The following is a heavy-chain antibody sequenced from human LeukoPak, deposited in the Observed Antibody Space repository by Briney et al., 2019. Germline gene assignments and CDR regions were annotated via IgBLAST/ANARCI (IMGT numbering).Heavy chain of an antibody. Sequence: PGGSLRLSCTASGFTFGDYAMIWVRQAPGKGLEWVGFIRSKAYGGTTEYAASVKGRFTISRDDSKSIAYLQMNSLKTEDTAVYYCTRDNSRYYYGSLGMDVWGQGTTVTVSS. J-gene: IGHJ6*02. CDR2: IRSKAYGGTT. V-gene: IGHV3-49*04. CDR1: GFTFGDYA. CDR3: TRDNSRYYYGSLGMDV. D-gene: IGHD3-10*01.